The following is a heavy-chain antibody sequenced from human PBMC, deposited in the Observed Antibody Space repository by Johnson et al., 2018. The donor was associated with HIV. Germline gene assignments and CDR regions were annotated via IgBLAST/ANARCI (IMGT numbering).Heavy chain of an antibody. Sequence: VQLVESGGGVVQPGGSLRLSCAASGFTFSSYGMHWVRQAPGKGLEWVSHISSSGSTIYYADSVKGRFTISRDNTKNTLYLQMNSLRAEDTAVYYCAKIMSKWSVDDDAFDVWGQGTMVTVSS. V-gene: IGHV3-48*01. D-gene: IGHD2-15*01. CDR2: ISSSGSTI. J-gene: IGHJ3*01. CDR1: GFTFSSYG. CDR3: AKIMSKWSVDDDAFDV.